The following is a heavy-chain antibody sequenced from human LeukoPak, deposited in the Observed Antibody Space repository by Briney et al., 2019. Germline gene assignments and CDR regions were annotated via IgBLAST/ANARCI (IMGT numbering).Heavy chain of an antibody. D-gene: IGHD3-22*01. CDR1: GFTFSSYA. Sequence: GRSLRLSCAASGFTFSSYAMHWVRQAPGKGLEWVAVISYDGSNKYYADSVKSRFTISRDHAKNSLYLQMNSLRAEDTAVYYCARGRMLYYYDSSGYPFDYWGQGSLVTVSS. CDR3: ARGRMLYYYDSSGYPFDY. J-gene: IGHJ4*02. CDR2: ISYDGSNK. V-gene: IGHV3-30*04.